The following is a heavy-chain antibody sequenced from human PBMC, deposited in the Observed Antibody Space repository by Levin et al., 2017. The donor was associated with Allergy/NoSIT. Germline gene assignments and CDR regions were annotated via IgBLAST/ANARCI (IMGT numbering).Heavy chain of an antibody. CDR3: ATAGNWNKVGMGDPQH. CDR1: GFTFRTHW. Sequence: GGSLRLSCAASGFTFRTHWMTWVRQAPGRGLEWVANIQQDGNEKYYVDSVKGRFTISRDNAKSSVFLQMSSLIVEDTAIYYCATAGNWNKVGMGDPQHWGQGTLVTVSS. CDR2: IQQDGNEK. J-gene: IGHJ1*01. V-gene: IGHV3-7*04. D-gene: IGHD1/OR15-1a*01.